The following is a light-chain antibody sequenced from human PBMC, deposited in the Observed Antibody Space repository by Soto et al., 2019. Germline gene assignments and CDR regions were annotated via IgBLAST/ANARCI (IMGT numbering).Light chain of an antibody. V-gene: IGKV1-27*01. J-gene: IGKJ2*01. CDR2: AAS. CDR3: QKYNSAPYT. CDR1: QGISNY. Sequence: DIQMTQSPSSLSATVGDRVTITCRASQGISNYLAWYQQKPGKVPKLLIYAASILQSGVPSRFGGSGSGTDFTLIIDSLQPEDGATYYCQKYNSAPYTFGQGTKLEI.